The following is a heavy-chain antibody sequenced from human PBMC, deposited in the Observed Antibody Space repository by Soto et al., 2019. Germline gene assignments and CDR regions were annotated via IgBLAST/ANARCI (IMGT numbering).Heavy chain of an antibody. CDR3: ATGVIWIGYFTVDS. Sequence: SVKVSCKASGGSFGKSAINWVRQTPGQGLEWLGGFIPVYRTLNYAQKFQGRVTITADESTGTAYMTLSSLASDDTAVYYCATGVIWIGYFTVDSWGQGTQVTVSA. D-gene: IGHD3-3*01. CDR2: FIPVYRTL. J-gene: IGHJ4*02. V-gene: IGHV1-69*13. CDR1: GGSFGKSA.